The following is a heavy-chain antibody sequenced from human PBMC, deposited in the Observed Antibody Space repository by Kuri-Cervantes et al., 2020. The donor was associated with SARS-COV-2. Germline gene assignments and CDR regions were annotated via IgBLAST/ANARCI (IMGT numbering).Heavy chain of an antibody. CDR2: IYYSGST. CDR1: GGSISSSSYY. D-gene: IGHD5-18*01. J-gene: IGHJ6*02. Sequence: GSLRLSCTVSGGSISSSSYYWGWIRQPPGKGLEWIGSIYYSGSTYYNPSLKSRVTISVDTSKNQFSLKLSSVTAADTAVYYCARLVRGIQLWSIGNYYYYYGMDVWGQGTTVTSP. CDR3: ARLVRGIQLWSIGNYYYYYGMDV. V-gene: IGHV4-39*01.